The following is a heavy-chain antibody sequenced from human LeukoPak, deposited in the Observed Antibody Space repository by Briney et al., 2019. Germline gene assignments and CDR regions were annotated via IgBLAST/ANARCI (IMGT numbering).Heavy chain of an antibody. CDR2: VNPEDGER. J-gene: IGHJ3*02. D-gene: IGHD3-3*01. V-gene: IGHV1-69-2*01. CDR1: GYTFTDFY. CDR3: ARSGGFWSGFYSPTGDAFDI. Sequence: GASVKVSCKASGYTFTDFYIHWVQQAPGKGLEWVGRVNPEDGERIYAEKFQGRVTITADTSIDTAYMELSSLRSEDTAVSYCARSGGFWSGFYSPTGDAFDIWGRGTLVTVSS.